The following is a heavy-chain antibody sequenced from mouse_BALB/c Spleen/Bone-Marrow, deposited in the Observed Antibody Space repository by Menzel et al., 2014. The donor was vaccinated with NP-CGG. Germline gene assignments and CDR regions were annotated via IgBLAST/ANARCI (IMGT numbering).Heavy chain of an antibody. J-gene: IGHJ3*01. Sequence: VQLKESGGGLVQPGRSLKISCAASGFDFSGFWMGWVRLAPGKVLEWIGEINPDSSTINYTPSLKDRFIISRDNAKNTLYLQMSKVRSEDTALYYCARLGYYGGFAYWGQGTLVTVSA. V-gene: IGHV4-1*02. CDR3: ARLGYYGGFAY. D-gene: IGHD2-3*01. CDR2: INPDSSTI. CDR1: GFDFSGFW.